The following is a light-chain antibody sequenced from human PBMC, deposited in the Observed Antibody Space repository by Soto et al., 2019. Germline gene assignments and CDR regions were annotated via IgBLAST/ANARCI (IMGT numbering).Light chain of an antibody. Sequence: GMTQSPATLSVAPGERVTFSCRASQGVSRKLAWYQHKPGQAPRLLISGASTGATGIPARFSGSGSGTEFTLTISSLQSEDCAIYYCQQYHTWPIPFGGGTKVDI. CDR2: GAS. CDR1: QGVSRK. V-gene: IGKV3-15*01. CDR3: QQYHTWPIP. J-gene: IGKJ4*01.